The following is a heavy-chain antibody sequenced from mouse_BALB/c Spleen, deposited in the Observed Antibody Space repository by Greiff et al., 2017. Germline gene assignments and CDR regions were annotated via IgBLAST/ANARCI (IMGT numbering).Heavy chain of an antibody. Sequence: EVQLVESGGGLVKPGGSLKLSCAASGFTFSDYYMYWVRQTPEKRLEWVATISDGGSYTYYPDSVKGRFTISRDNAKNNLYLQMSSLKSEDTAMYYCARAHNYYFDYWGQGTTLTVSS. J-gene: IGHJ2*01. CDR3: ARAHNYYFDY. CDR1: GFTFSDYY. V-gene: IGHV5-4*02. D-gene: IGHD1-3*01. CDR2: ISDGGSYT.